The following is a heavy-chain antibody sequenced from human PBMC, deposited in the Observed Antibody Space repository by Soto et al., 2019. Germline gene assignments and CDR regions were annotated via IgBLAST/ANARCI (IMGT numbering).Heavy chain of an antibody. CDR2: IYHSGST. D-gene: IGHD2-8*01. CDR1: GDSISSVNW. Sequence: PSETLSLTCAVSGDSISSVNWWSWVRQSPGKGLEWFGEIYHSGSTNYNPSLTSRITMSVDKSKNEFSLQLTSVTAADAAVYYCATFSGFFTISPFDAWGQGILVTVSS. J-gene: IGHJ5*02. V-gene: IGHV4-4*02. CDR3: ATFSGFFTISPFDA.